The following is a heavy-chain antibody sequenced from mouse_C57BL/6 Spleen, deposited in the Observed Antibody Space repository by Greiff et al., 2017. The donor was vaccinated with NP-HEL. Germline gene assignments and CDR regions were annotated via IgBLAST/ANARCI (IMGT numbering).Heavy chain of an antibody. Sequence: QVQLQQPGAELVKPGASVKLSCKASGYTFTSYWMHWVKQRPGRGLEWIGRIDPNSGGTKYNEKFKSKATLTVDKPSSTAYMQLSSLTSEESAVYYCARDITTVVAKEGFDYWGQGTTLTVSS. CDR1: GYTFTSYW. CDR2: IDPNSGGT. D-gene: IGHD1-1*01. V-gene: IGHV1-72*01. CDR3: ARDITTVVAKEGFDY. J-gene: IGHJ2*01.